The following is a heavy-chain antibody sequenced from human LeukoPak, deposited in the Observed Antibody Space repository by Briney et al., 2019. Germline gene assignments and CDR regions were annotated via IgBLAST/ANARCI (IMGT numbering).Heavy chain of an antibody. CDR3: ARVFTMIVSTGFDP. D-gene: IGHD3-22*01. CDR1: GYTFTSYD. V-gene: IGHV1-8*01. CDR2: MNPNSGNT. Sequence: ASVKVSCKASGYTFTSYDINWVRQATGQGLEWMGWMNPNSGNTGYAQKFQGRVTMTRNTSISTAYMELSSLRSEVTAVYYCARVFTMIVSTGFDPWGQGTLVTVSS. J-gene: IGHJ5*02.